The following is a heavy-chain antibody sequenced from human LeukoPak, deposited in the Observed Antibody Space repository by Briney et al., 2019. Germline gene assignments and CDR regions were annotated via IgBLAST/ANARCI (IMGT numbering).Heavy chain of an antibody. V-gene: IGHV4-39*01. CDR2: VYDSGST. CDR1: GGSISGSGYY. CDR3: ARHGGAAAGLDY. J-gene: IGHJ4*02. Sequence: SETLSLTCTVSGGSISGSGYYWGWNRQPPGKGLEWIGSVYDSGSTYYNPSLKSRVTIHVDTSKNQFSLRLSSVTAADTAEYYCARHGGAAAGLDYCGQGILVTVSS. D-gene: IGHD6-13*01.